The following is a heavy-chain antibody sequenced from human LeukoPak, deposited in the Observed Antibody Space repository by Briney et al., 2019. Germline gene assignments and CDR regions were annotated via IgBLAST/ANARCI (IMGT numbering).Heavy chain of an antibody. CDR3: ARDKRDGYNFSNWFDP. CDR1: GGSISSYY. D-gene: IGHD5-24*01. V-gene: IGHV4-4*07. CDR2: IHTSGST. Sequence: SETLSLTCTVSGGSISSYYWSWIRQPAGKGLEWIGRIHTSGSTNYNPSLKSRVTMSVDTSKNQFSLKLSSVTAADTAVYYCARDKRDGYNFSNWFDPWGQGTLVTVSS. J-gene: IGHJ5*02.